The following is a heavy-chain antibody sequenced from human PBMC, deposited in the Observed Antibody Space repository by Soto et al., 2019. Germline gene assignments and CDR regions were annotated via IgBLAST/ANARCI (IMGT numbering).Heavy chain of an antibody. J-gene: IGHJ4*02. CDR2: ISSSSSYI. V-gene: IGHV3-21*01. CDR3: ATAPVLRFFEWYPFGPSGYFDY. D-gene: IGHD3-3*01. CDR1: GFTFNDYG. Sequence: GGSLRLSCAASGFTFNDYGMHWVRQAPGKGLEWVSSISSSSSYIYYADSVKGRFTISRDNAKNSLYLQMNSLRAEDTAVYYCATAPVLRFFEWYPFGPSGYFDYWGQGTLVTVYS.